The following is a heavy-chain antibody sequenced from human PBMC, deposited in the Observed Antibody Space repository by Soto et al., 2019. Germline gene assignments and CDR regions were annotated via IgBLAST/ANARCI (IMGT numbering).Heavy chain of an antibody. Sequence: PSETLSLTCTVSGGSISSYHWSWIRQPAGKGLEWIGRIYTSGSTNYNPSLKSRVTMSVDTSKNQFSLKLSSVAAADTAVYYCARDRVDTAMENYGMDVWGQGTTVTVSS. V-gene: IGHV4-4*07. CDR3: ARDRVDTAMENYGMDV. J-gene: IGHJ6*02. CDR1: GGSISSYH. CDR2: IYTSGST. D-gene: IGHD5-18*01.